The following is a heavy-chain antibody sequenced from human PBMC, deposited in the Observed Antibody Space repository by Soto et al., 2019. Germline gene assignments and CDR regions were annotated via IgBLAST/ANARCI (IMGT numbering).Heavy chain of an antibody. V-gene: IGHV4-31*03. CDR2: IYYSGST. CDR3: ARAHGYCSGGSCYRDWYFDL. CDR1: GGSISSGGYY. J-gene: IGHJ2*01. Sequence: QVQLQESGPGLVKPSQTLSLTCTVSGGSISSGGYYWSWIRQHPGKGLEWIGYIYYSGSTYYNPSLKSRVTMSVDTCKNLFSLKLGSVTGADTAVYYCARAHGYCSGGSCYRDWYFDLWGRGPLVTVSS. D-gene: IGHD2-15*01.